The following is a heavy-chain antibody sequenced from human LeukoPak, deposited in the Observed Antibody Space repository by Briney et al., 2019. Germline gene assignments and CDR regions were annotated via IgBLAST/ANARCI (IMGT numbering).Heavy chain of an antibody. CDR2: IYYTGST. J-gene: IGHJ4*02. CDR3: ARTGLGGSLYYFDS. D-gene: IGHD1-26*01. Sequence: PSETLSLTCTVSGGSISSYYWSWIRQPPGQGLEWIGYIYYTGSTNYNPSLQSRVTISVDASKNQFPLKLSSVTAADTAVYYCARTGLGGSLYYFDSSGQGTPVTASS. CDR1: GGSISSYY. V-gene: IGHV4-59*01.